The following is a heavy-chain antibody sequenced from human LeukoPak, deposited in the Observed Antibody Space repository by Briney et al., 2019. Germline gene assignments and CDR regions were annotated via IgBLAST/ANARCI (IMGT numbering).Heavy chain of an antibody. CDR1: GFTFSDYY. V-gene: IGHV3-11*01. J-gene: IGHJ4*02. CDR2: ISSGGSTI. Sequence: PGGSLRLSCAASGFTFSDYYMTWIRQAPGKGLEWVSYISSGGSTIYYAESVKGRFTISRDNAKNSLYLQMNSLRAEDTAVYYCARDLYRIVVVPHYFDYWGQGTLVTVSS. D-gene: IGHD3-22*01. CDR3: ARDLYRIVVVPHYFDY.